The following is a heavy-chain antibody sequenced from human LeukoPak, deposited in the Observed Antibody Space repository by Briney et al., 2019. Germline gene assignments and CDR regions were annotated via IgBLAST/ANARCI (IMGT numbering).Heavy chain of an antibody. CDR1: GYTFTSYD. CDR2: INPSGGST. CDR3: ARGPAAAET. V-gene: IGHV1-46*01. D-gene: IGHD6-13*01. Sequence: ASVKVSCKASGYTFTSYDINWVRQATGQGLEWMGWINPSGGSTSYAQKFQGRVTMTRDMSTSTVYMELSSLRSEDTAVYYCARGPAAAETWGQGTLVTVSS. J-gene: IGHJ5*02.